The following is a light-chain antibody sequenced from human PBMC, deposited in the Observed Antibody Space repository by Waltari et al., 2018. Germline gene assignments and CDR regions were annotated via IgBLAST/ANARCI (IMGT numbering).Light chain of an antibody. Sequence: QSALTQPAAVSESPGQSITISCTGTSSDVGAQNYVSWYPPHPGEAPKLMIYDGNKRPSGTSNRFSGSKSGNTASLSISGRQAEDEADYYCSSYTSTNTDVFGSGTKVTVL. V-gene: IGLV2-14*03. J-gene: IGLJ1*01. CDR2: DGN. CDR3: SSYTSTNTDV. CDR1: SSDVGAQNY.